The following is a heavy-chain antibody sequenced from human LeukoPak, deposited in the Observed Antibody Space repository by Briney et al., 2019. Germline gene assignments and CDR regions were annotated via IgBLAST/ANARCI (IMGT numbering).Heavy chain of an antibody. CDR1: GFTFSSYA. CDR2: ISSNGGST. V-gene: IGHV3-64*01. J-gene: IGHJ4*02. D-gene: IGHD6-13*01. Sequence: GGSLRLSCAASGFTFSSYAMHWVRQAPGKGLEYVSAISSNGGSTYYANSVKGRFTISRDNSKNTLYLQMNSLRAEDTAVYYCAKDRGIAARRYYFDYWGQGTLATVSS. CDR3: AKDRGIAARRYYFDY.